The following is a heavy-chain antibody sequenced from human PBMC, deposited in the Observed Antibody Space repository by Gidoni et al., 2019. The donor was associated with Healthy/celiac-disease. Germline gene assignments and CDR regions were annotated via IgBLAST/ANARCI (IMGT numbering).Heavy chain of an antibody. CDR3: ARGATRGLLRVYYGRDV. J-gene: IGHJ6*02. CDR2: MNPNSGNT. D-gene: IGHD2-21*02. V-gene: IGHV1-8*01. Sequence: QVQLAQSGAEVKKPGASVKVSCKASGYTFTSSDINWVRQATGQGLEWMGWMNPNSGNTGYAQKFQGRVTMTRNTSISTAYMELSSRRSEGTAVYYCARGATRGLLRVYYGRDVWGQGTTVTVSS. CDR1: GYTFTSSD.